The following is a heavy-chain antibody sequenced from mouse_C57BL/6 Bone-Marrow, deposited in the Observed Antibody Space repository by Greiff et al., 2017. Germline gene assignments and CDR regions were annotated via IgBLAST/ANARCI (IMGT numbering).Heavy chain of an antibody. V-gene: IGHV12-3*01. CDR3: AGDRYGSSLFAY. J-gene: IGHJ3*01. D-gene: IGHD1-1*01. CDR2: ITHSGET. CDR1: GFPITSGYY. Sequence: VKLQESGPGLVKPSQSLFLTCSITGFPITSGYYWIWIRQSPGKPLEWMGYITHSGETFYNPSLQSPISITRETSKNQFFLQLNSVTTEDTAMYYCAGDRYGSSLFAYWGQGTLVTVSA.